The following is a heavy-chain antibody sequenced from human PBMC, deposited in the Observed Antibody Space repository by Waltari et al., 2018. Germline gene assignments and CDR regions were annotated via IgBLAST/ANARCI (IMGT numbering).Heavy chain of an antibody. CDR1: GDSISNNNYY. CDR3: ASSNYGYHVDY. V-gene: IGHV4-38-2*01. Sequence: VQLVESGGGLVQPGGSLRLSCAASGDSISNNNYYWCWIRQPPGKGLEWIGSIYHSGSTYYNPSLKSRVTISVDTSKNQFSLKLSSVTAADTAVYYCASSNYGYHVDYWGQGTLVTVSS. J-gene: IGHJ4*02. CDR2: IYHSGST. D-gene: IGHD4-17*01.